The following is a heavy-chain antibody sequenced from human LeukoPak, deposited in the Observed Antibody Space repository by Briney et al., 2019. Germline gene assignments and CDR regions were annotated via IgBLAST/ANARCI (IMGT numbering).Heavy chain of an antibody. V-gene: IGHV4-59*01. J-gene: IGHJ4*02. D-gene: IGHD3-10*01. Sequence: SETLSLTCTVSGGSISSYYWSWIRQPPGKGLEWIGYIYYSGTTNYNPSLKSRVTISVDTSKNQFSLKLSSVTAADTAVYYCARALYGSGTDYFDYWGQGTLVTVSS. CDR3: ARALYGSGTDYFDY. CDR1: GGSISSYY. CDR2: IYYSGTT.